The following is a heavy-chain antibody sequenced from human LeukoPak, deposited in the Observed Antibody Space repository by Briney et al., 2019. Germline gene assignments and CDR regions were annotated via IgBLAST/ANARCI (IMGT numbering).Heavy chain of an antibody. CDR1: GFTFSGSA. J-gene: IGHJ4*02. D-gene: IGHD1-26*01. CDR3: TSKSIVGATGDFDY. Sequence: GGSLRLSCAASGFTFSGSAMHWVRQASGKGLEWVGRIRSKANSYATAYAASVKGRFTISRDDSKNTAYLQINSLKTEDTTVYYCTSKSIVGATGDFDYWGQGTLVTVSS. CDR2: IRSKANSYAT. V-gene: IGHV3-73*01.